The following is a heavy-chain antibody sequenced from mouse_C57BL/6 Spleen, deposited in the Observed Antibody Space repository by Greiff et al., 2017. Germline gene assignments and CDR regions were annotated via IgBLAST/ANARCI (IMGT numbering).Heavy chain of an antibody. CDR1: GYTFTSYW. J-gene: IGHJ1*03. Sequence: QVQLQQPGAELVKPGASVKLSCKASGYTFTSYWMHWVKQRPGRGLEWIGRIDPNRGGTKYNEKFKSKATLTVDKPSSTAYMQLSSLTSEDSAVYYCARDYGSSYEGHCDVWGTGTTVTVSS. CDR2: IDPNRGGT. CDR3: ARDYGSSYEGHCDV. D-gene: IGHD1-1*01. V-gene: IGHV1-72*01.